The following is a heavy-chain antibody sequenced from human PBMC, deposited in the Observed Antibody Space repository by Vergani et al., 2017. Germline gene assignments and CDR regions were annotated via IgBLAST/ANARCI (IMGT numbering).Heavy chain of an antibody. Sequence: EVQLVESGGGLVQPGGSLRLSCAASGFTFSSYWMHWVRQAPGKGLVWVSRINSDGSSTSYADSVKGRFTKSRDNAKNTLYLQMNSLRAEDTAVYYCARGESSGWYEYDYYYGMDVWGQGTTVTVSS. V-gene: IGHV3-74*01. CDR2: INSDGSST. J-gene: IGHJ6*02. CDR3: ARGESSGWYEYDYYYGMDV. D-gene: IGHD6-19*01. CDR1: GFTFSSYW.